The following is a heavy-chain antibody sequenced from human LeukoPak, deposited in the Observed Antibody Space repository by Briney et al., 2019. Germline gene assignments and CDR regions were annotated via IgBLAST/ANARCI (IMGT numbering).Heavy chain of an antibody. CDR2: INPNSGGT. CDR1: GYTFTGYY. V-gene: IGHV1-2*02. Sequence: GASVKVSCKASGYTFTGYYLHWVRQAPGQGLESMAWINPNSGGTNYAQKFQGRVTMTRDTSISTAYMELSRLRSDDTAVYFCARGAYYYDISGYCDYWGQGTLVTVSS. D-gene: IGHD3-22*01. CDR3: ARGAYYYDISGYCDY. J-gene: IGHJ4*02.